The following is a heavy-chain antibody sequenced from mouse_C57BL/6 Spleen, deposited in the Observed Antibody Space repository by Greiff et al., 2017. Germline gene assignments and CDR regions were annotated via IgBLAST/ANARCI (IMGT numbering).Heavy chain of an antibody. Sequence: VQLQQSGAELARPGASVKMSCKASGYTFTSYTMHWVKQRPGQGLEWIGYINPSSGYTKYNQKFKDKATLTADKSSSTAYMQLSSLTSEDSAVYYCARNYGSSYGYVDVWGTGTTVTVSS. CDR2: INPSSGYT. CDR1: GYTFTSYT. D-gene: IGHD1-1*01. CDR3: ARNYGSSYGYVDV. V-gene: IGHV1-4*01. J-gene: IGHJ1*03.